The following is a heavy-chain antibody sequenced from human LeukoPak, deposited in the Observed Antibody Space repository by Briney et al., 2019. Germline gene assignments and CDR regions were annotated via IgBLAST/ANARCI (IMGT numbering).Heavy chain of an antibody. CDR3: ARSARPRNGFDP. V-gene: IGHV4-61*05. Sequence: SETLSLTCTVSGGSISSSSYYWGWIRQPPGKGLEWIGYIYYSGSTNYNPSLKSRVTISVDTSKNQFSLKLSSVTAADTAVYYCARSARPRNGFDPWGQGTLVTVSS. CDR1: GGSISSSSYY. J-gene: IGHJ5*02. D-gene: IGHD3-3*01. CDR2: IYYSGST.